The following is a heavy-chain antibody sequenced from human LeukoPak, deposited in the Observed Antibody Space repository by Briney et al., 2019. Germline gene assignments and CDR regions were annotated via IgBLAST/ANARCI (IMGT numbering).Heavy chain of an antibody. CDR3: ARGTFGRL. V-gene: IGHV3-53*01. Sequence: PGGSLRLSCAASGFTVSSNYMSWVRQAPGKGLEWVSVIYSGGSTYYADSVKGRFTISRDNSKNALYLPMNRLRAEDTAVYYCARGTFGRLWGQGTMVTVSS. CDR1: GFTVSSNY. D-gene: IGHD1-26*01. CDR2: IYSGGST. J-gene: IGHJ3*01.